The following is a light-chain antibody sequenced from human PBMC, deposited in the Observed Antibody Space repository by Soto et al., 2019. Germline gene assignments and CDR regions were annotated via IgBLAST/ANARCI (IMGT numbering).Light chain of an antibody. Sequence: EIVLTQSPGTLSLSPGDRATLSCRASQSIRTNSIVWYQQIADQAPRLLIYGTSSRATGIPDRFNGSASGTDFTLPINRPEPEDFAVYYLQEYGRFPWKFGQGTKVEIK. CDR2: GTS. CDR3: QEYGRFPWK. CDR1: QSIRTNS. J-gene: IGKJ1*01. V-gene: IGKV3-20*01.